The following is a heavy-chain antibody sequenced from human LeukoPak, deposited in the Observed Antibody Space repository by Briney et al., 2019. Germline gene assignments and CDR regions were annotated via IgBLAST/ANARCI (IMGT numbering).Heavy chain of an antibody. CDR1: GGSISSYY. CDR3: AREDETWGYFDY. V-gene: IGHV4-59*01. D-gene: IGHD1-26*01. Sequence: PSETLSLTCTVSGGSISSYYWSWIRQPPGKGLEWIGYIYYSGSTNYNPSLKSRVTISVDTSKNQFSLKLSSVTAADTAVYYCAREDETWGYFDYWGQGTLVTVSS. CDR2: IYYSGST. J-gene: IGHJ4*02.